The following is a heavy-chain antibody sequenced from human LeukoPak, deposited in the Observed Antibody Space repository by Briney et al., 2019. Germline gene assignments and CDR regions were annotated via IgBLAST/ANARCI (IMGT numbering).Heavy chain of an antibody. V-gene: IGHV4-59*08. D-gene: IGHD6-6*01. CDR2: IYYSGST. CDR3: ARVSISSSTVDY. J-gene: IGHJ4*02. Sequence: SETLSLTCTVSGGSISSYYWSWIRQTPGKGLEWIGYIYYSGSTNFNPSLKSRVTISVDTSKNQFSLKLSSVTAADTAVYYCARVSISSSTVDYWGQGTLVTVSS. CDR1: GGSISSYY.